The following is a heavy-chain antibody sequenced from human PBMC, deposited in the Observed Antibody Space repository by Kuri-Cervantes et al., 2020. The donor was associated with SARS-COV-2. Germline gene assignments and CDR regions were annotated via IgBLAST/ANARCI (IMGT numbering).Heavy chain of an antibody. CDR3: ARVFTASFDF. Sequence: ESLKISCTVSGGSISSDSFFWVWIRQPPGKGLEWIGSIYYSGVTYYNPSLKSRVIISLDTSTNQFSLKLSSVTAADTAVYYCARVFTASFDFWGQGTLVTVSS. CDR1: GGSISSDSFF. J-gene: IGHJ4*02. V-gene: IGHV4-39*07. CDR2: IYYSGVT.